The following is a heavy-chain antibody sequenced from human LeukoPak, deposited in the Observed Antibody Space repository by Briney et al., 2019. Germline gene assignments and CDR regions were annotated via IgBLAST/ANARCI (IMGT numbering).Heavy chain of an antibody. V-gene: IGHV1-69*06. CDR3: ARALGYCSGGSCPAAFDI. J-gene: IGHJ3*02. CDR1: GGTFSSYA. Sequence: SVKVSCKASGGTFSSYAISWVQQAPGQGLEWMGGIIPIFGTANYAQKFQGRVTITADKSTSTAYMELSSLRSEDTAVYYCARALGYCSGGSCPAAFDIWGQGTMVTVSS. D-gene: IGHD2-15*01. CDR2: IIPIFGTA.